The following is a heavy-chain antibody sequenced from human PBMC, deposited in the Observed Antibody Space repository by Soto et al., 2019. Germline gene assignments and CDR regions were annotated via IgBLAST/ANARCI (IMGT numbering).Heavy chain of an antibody. CDR1: GGSINSATNY. CDR3: ARIDVGTIAYYYYGMDV. J-gene: IGHJ6*02. CDR2: IYYSGTT. D-gene: IGHD1-1*01. V-gene: IGHV4-39*01. Sequence: SETLSLTCTVSGGSINSATNYWSWIRQHPVKGLEWIGYIYYSGTTYYNPSLKSRVTISVDTSKNQFSLKLSSVTAADTAVYYCARIDVGTIAYYYYGMDVWGQGTTVTVSS.